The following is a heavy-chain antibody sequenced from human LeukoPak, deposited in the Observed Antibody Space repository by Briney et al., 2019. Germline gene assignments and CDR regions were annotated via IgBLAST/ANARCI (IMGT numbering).Heavy chain of an antibody. CDR1: AFTFSDYS. D-gene: IGHD1-26*01. CDR3: ARDRIKSGSYYSDY. CDR2: ISGRGSTI. V-gene: IGHV3-48*01. J-gene: IGHJ4*02. Sequence: GGSLRLSCAASAFTFSDYSMNWVRQAPGKGLEWISYISGRGSTIYYADSVKGRFTISRDNAKNSMYLQMNSLRAEDTAVYYCARDRIKSGSYYSDYWGQGTLVTVSS.